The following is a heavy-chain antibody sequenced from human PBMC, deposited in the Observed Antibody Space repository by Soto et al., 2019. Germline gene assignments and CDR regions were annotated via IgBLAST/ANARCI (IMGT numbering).Heavy chain of an antibody. V-gene: IGHV3-9*01. CDR2: ISWNSDNI. D-gene: IGHD2-15*01. Sequence: EVQLVESGGGLAQPGRSLRLSCVASGLTLEDYAMHWVRQAPGKGLEWVSGISWNSDNIDYADSVKGRFAISRDNARNSLYLHMSSLRVEDTALYYCTKAAVPSGIRWFDPWGQGTLVTVSS. CDR1: GLTLEDYA. J-gene: IGHJ5*02. CDR3: TKAAVPSGIRWFDP.